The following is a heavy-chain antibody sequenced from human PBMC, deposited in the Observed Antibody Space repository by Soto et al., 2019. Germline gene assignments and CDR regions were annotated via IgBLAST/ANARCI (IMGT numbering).Heavy chain of an antibody. CDR3: ARGGCSSTSCYVGIPFDY. J-gene: IGHJ4*02. Sequence: ASVKVSCKASGYTFTSYAMHWVRQAPGQRFEWMGWINAGNGNTKYSQKFQGRVTITRDTSASTAYMELSSLRSEDTAVYYCARGGCSSTSCYVGIPFDYWGQGTLVTVS. CDR2: INAGNGNT. CDR1: GYTFTSYA. V-gene: IGHV1-3*01. D-gene: IGHD2-2*01.